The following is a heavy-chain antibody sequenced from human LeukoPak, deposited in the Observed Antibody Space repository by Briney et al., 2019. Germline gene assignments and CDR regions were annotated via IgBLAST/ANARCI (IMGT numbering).Heavy chain of an antibody. Sequence: GGSLRLSCAASGFTFSSSAMSWVRQAPGKGLEWVSAISNNGGYTYYADSVQGRFTISRDNSKGTLCLQMNSLRAEDTAVYYCAKQLGYCSDGSCYFPYWGQGTLVTVSS. J-gene: IGHJ4*02. CDR1: GFTFSSSA. V-gene: IGHV3-23*01. CDR3: AKQLGYCSDGSCYFPY. D-gene: IGHD2-15*01. CDR2: ISNNGGYT.